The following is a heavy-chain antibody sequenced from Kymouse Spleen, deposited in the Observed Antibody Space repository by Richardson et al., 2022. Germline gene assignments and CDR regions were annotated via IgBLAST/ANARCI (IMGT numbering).Heavy chain of an antibody. CDR2: ISSSSSYI. D-gene: IGHD3-9*01. J-gene: IGHJ3*02. CDR3: ARDWGYDILTGYYSDAFDI. Sequence: EVQLVESGGGLVKPGGSLRLSCAASGFTFSSYSMNWVRQAPGKGLEWVSSISSSSSYIYYADSVKGRFTISRDNAKNSLYLQMNSLRAEDTAVYYCARDWGYDILTGYYSDAFDIWGQGTMVTVSS. CDR1: GFTFSSYS. V-gene: IGHV3-21*03.